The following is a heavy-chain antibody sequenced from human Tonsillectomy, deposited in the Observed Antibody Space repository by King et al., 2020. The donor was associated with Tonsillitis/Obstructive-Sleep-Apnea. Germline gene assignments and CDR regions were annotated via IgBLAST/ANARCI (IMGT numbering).Heavy chain of an antibody. CDR2: IIPILGTS. CDR1: GGTFSSYA. Sequence: QLVQSGAEVKKPGSSVKVSCKASGGTFSSYAFSWVRQAPGQGLQWMGGIIPILGTSNYAQNFQGRVTITADESSSTAYMELSSLRSEDTAVYYCARDVDHSYDYWGQGILVTVSS. CDR3: ARDVDHSYDY. V-gene: IGHV1-69*12. J-gene: IGHJ4*02. D-gene: IGHD4-11*01.